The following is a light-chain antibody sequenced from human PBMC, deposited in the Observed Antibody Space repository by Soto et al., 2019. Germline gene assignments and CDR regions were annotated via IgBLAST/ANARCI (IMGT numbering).Light chain of an antibody. CDR3: QQYNSWPLT. CDR1: QSVSRN. CDR2: GAS. V-gene: IGKV3-15*01. J-gene: IGKJ4*01. Sequence: EIVMTQSPATLSVSPGERATLSCRASQSVSRNIAWYQQKPGQAPRLLIYGASTRAAGIPARFSGSGSGTEFTLTISSLPSEDFTVYYCQQYNSWPLTFGGGTKVEIK.